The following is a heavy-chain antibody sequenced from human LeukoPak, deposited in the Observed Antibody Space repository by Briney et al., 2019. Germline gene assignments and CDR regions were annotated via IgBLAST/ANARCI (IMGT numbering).Heavy chain of an antibody. CDR3: ARGGIVGASPIDY. J-gene: IGHJ4*02. CDR2: IKQDGSEK. CDR1: GFTFSSYW. V-gene: IGHV3-7*01. Sequence: RGSLRLSCAASGFTFSSYWMSWVRQAPGKGLEWVANIKQDGSEKYYVDSVKGRFTISRDNAKNSLYLQMNSLRAEDTAVYYCARGGIVGASPIDYWGQGTLVTVSS. D-gene: IGHD1-26*01.